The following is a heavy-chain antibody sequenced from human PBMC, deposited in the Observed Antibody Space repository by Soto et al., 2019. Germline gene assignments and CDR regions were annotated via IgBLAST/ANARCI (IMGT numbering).Heavy chain of an antibody. V-gene: IGHV3-21*01. CDR1: GFTFSSYS. CDR3: ARETGRGGIAEAGTVDY. CDR2: ISSSSSYI. D-gene: IGHD6-13*01. Sequence: EVQLVESGGGLVKPGGSLRLSCAASGFTFSSYSMNWVRQAPGKGLEWVSSISSSSSYIYYADSVKGRFTISRDNAKNSLYRKMNSLRAEDTAVYYCARETGRGGIAEAGTVDYWGQGTLVTVSS. J-gene: IGHJ4*02.